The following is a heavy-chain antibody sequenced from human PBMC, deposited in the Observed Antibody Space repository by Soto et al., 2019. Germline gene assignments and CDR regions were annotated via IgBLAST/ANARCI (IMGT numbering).Heavy chain of an antibody. V-gene: IGHV4-34*01. CDR1: GGSFSGYY. CDR2: INHSGST. CDR3: ARGYQLLSFYYYYYMDV. D-gene: IGHD2-2*01. J-gene: IGHJ6*03. Sequence: SETLSLTCAVYGGSFSGYYWSWIRQPPGKGLEWIGEINHSGSTNYNPSLKSRVTISVDTSKNQFSLKLSSVTAADTAVYYCARGYQLLSFYYYYYMDVWGKGTTVTVSS.